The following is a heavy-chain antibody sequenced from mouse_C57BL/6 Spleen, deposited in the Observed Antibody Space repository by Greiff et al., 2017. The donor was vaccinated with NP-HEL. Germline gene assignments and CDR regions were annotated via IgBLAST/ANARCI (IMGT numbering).Heavy chain of an antibody. CDR2: IYPGDGDT. CDR3: AYYGSRYYYAMDY. V-gene: IGHV1-80*01. D-gene: IGHD1-1*01. CDR1: GYAFSSYW. Sequence: QVQLKESGAELVKPGASVKISCKASGYAFSSYWMNWVKQRPGKGLEWIGQIYPGDGDTNYNGKFKGKATLTADKSSSTAYMQLSSLTSEDSAVYFCAYYGSRYYYAMDYWGQGTSVTVSS. J-gene: IGHJ4*01.